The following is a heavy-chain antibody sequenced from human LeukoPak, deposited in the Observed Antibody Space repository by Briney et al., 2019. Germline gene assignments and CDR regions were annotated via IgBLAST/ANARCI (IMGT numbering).Heavy chain of an antibody. CDR1: GGSTSGRY. J-gene: IGHJ4*02. V-gene: IGHV4-59*11. Sequence: SETLSLTCTVSGGSTSGRYWTWIRQPPGKGLEWIGYIHYDGRTNYNPSFKSRVIISLDTSNNQFSLNLKSVTAADTAAYYCARLVNYGYSDYWGQGTLVTVSS. D-gene: IGHD3-22*01. CDR3: ARLVNYGYSDY. CDR2: IHYDGRT.